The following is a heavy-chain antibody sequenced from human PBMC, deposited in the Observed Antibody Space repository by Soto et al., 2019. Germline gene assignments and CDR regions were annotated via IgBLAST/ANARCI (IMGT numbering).Heavy chain of an antibody. Sequence: QITLKESGPTLVKPTQTLTLTCTFSGFSLSTSGVGVGWIRQPPGKALEGLGIIYWDDDKRDRPSLKSRLTITKDTFKNQLVLTMTNMHPVDTATYYCAHLPWKQLWPRAPFVYWGQGTPVTVSS. CDR3: AHLPWKQLWPRAPFVY. CDR1: GFSLSTSGVG. J-gene: IGHJ4*02. D-gene: IGHD5-18*01. CDR2: IYWDDDK. V-gene: IGHV2-5*02.